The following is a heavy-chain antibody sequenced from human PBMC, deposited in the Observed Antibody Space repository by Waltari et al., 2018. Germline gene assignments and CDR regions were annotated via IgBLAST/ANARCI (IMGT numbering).Heavy chain of an antibody. D-gene: IGHD3-10*01. V-gene: IGHV3-21*01. CDR3: ASITMVRGVIHY. CDR1: GFTFSSYS. Sequence: EVQLVESGGGLVKPGGSLRLSCPASGFTFSSYSMNWVRQAPGKGLEWVSSISSSSSYIYYADSVKGRFTISRDNAKNSLYLQMNSLRAEDTAVYYCASITMVRGVIHYWGQGTLVTVSS. CDR2: ISSSSSYI. J-gene: IGHJ4*02.